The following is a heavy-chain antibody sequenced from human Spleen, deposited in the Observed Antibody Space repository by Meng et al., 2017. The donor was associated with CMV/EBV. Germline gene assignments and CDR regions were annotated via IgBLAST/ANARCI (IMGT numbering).Heavy chain of an antibody. J-gene: IGHJ4*02. CDR1: GFTFSSYS. Sequence: GGSLRLSCAASGFTFSSYSMNWVRQAPGKGLEWVSSISSSSSYIYYADSVKGRFTISRDNAWNSLYLQMSSLRAEDTAVYYCARAQVYYFDSWGQGTLVTVSS. D-gene: IGHD2-8*01. CDR2: ISSSSSYI. V-gene: IGHV3-21*01. CDR3: ARAQVYYFDS.